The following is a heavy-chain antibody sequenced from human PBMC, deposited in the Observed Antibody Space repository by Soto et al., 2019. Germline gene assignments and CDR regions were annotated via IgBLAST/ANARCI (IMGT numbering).Heavy chain of an antibody. V-gene: IGHV1-69*02. Sequence: QVQLVQSGAEVKKPGSSVKVSCKASGGTFSSYTISWVRQAPGQGLECMGRIIPILGIANYAQKFQGRVTITADISTSTAYMELSSLRSEYTAVYYCPFIAGAIRFSYYYYMDVWGKGTTVTVSS. D-gene: IGHD1-26*01. CDR1: GGTFSSYT. CDR3: PFIAGAIRFSYYYYMDV. CDR2: IIPILGIA. J-gene: IGHJ6*03.